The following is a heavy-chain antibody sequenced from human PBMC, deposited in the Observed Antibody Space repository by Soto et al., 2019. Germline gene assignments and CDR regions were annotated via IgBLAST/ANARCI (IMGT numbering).Heavy chain of an antibody. CDR2: IYPGDSDT. Sequence: GESLKISCKGSGYSFTSYWIGWVRQMPGKGLEWMGIIYPGDSDTRYSPSFQGQVTISADKSISTAYLQWSSLKASDTAMYYCARHRYCSGGSCYSVAFDIWGQRTMVTVSS. CDR1: GYSFTSYW. CDR3: ARHRYCSGGSCYSVAFDI. D-gene: IGHD2-15*01. J-gene: IGHJ3*02. V-gene: IGHV5-51*01.